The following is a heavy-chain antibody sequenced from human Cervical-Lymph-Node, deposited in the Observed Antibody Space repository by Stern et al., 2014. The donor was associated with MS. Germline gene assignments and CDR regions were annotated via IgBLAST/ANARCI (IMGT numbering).Heavy chain of an antibody. CDR1: GGAFSDFA. V-gene: IGHV1-69*15. CDR2: IFTLFHSA. CDR3: ARDKVTGGAYWYFDL. J-gene: IGHJ2*01. D-gene: IGHD2-21*02. Sequence: VQLVQSGAEVKKPGSSVNVSCKASGGAFSDFAISWVRQAPGQGLEWMGTIFTLFHSARYAQKFQGRVTITADESTSTAYIHLSSLSSDDTAVYYCARDKVTGGAYWYFDLWGRGTLVTVSS.